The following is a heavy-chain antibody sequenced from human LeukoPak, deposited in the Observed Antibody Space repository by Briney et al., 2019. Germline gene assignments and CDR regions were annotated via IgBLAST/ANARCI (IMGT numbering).Heavy chain of an antibody. CDR1: GYTFTNYD. D-gene: IGHD6-19*01. V-gene: IGHV1-8*01. J-gene: IGHJ4*02. CDR3: ARDRGIAVAGGTSEY. CDR2: MDPKSGYT. Sequence: ASVKVSCKASGYTFTNYDFNWVRQATGQGLEWMGWMDPKSGYTGYAQKFQGRVTMTRNTFINTAYMELSSLRSDDTAVYYCARDRGIAVAGGTSEYWGQGTLVTVSS.